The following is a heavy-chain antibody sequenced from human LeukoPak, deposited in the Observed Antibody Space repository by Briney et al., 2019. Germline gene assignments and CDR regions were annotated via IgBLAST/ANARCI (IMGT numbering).Heavy chain of an antibody. CDR3: TTGSPPGY. CDR2: IKKKSDGGSI. Sequence: GGSLRLSCAGSGFTFSNGWMTWVRQAPGKGLEWVGRIKKKSDGGSIDYAAAVKGRFSISRDDSKSTVYLQMNSLKTDDTALYYCTTGSPPGYWGQGTLVTVSS. V-gene: IGHV3-15*01. CDR1: GFTFSNGW. J-gene: IGHJ4*02.